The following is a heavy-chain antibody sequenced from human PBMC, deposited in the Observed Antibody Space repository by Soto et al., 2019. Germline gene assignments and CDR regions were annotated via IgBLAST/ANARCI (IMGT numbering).Heavy chain of an antibody. Sequence: GASVEVCCKASGGTFSSYAISWVRQAPGQGLEWMGGIIPIFGTANYAQKFQGRVTITADESTSTAYMELSSLRSEDTAVYYCARSRLPRAYYYGMDVWGQGTTVTVSS. CDR2: IIPIFGTA. V-gene: IGHV1-69*13. J-gene: IGHJ6*02. D-gene: IGHD2-2*01. CDR1: GGTFSSYA. CDR3: ARSRLPRAYYYGMDV.